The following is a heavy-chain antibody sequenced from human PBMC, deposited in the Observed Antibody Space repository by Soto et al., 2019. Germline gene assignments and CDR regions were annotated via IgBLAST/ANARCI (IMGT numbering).Heavy chain of an antibody. CDR3: AKGYRDIVVVVAATPVLY. Sequence: LRLSCAGSGFTFSSYAMSWVRQAPGKGLEWVSTISGSGGSTYYADSVKGRFTISRDNSKNTLYLQMNGLRAEDTAVYYCAKGYRDIVVVVAATPVLYWGQGALVTVSS. J-gene: IGHJ4*02. D-gene: IGHD2-15*01. V-gene: IGHV3-23*01. CDR1: GFTFSSYA. CDR2: ISGSGGST.